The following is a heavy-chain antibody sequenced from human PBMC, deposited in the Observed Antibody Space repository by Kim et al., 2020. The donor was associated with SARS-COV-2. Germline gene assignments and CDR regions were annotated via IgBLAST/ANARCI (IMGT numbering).Heavy chain of an antibody. CDR2: ISGSGGST. Sequence: GGSLRLSCAASGFTFSSYAMSWVRQAPGKGLEWVSAISGSGGSTYYADSVKGRFTISRDNSKNTLYLQMNSLRAEDTALYYCAKDGGQLWLLDDYWGQGTLVTVSS. D-gene: IGHD5-18*01. J-gene: IGHJ4*02. CDR3: AKDGGQLWLLDDY. CDR1: GFTFSSYA. V-gene: IGHV3-23*01.